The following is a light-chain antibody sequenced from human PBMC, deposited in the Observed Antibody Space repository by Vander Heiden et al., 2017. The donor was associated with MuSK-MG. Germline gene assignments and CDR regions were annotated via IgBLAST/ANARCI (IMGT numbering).Light chain of an antibody. J-gene: IGLJ3*02. V-gene: IGLV2-11*01. CDR2: DVS. CDR3: CSYAGSYTWV. CDR1: SSDVGGYNY. Sequence: QSALTQPRSVSGSPGQSVTISCTGTSSDVGGYNYVSWYQQHPGKDPKLMIYDVSKRPSGVPDRFSGSKSGNTASLTISGLQAEDEADYYCCSYAGSYTWVFDGGTKLTVL.